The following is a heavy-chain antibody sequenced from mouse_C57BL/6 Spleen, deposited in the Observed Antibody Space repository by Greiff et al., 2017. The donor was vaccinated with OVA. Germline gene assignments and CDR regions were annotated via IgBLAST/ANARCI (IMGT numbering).Heavy chain of an antibody. Sequence: DVQLVESGGDLVKPGGSLKLSCAASGFTFSSYGMSWVRQTPDQRLEWVATISSGGSYTYYPDSVQGRFTISRDNAKNTLYLQMSSLKSEDTAMYYCAGHLYYSNYWFAYWGQGTLVTVSA. J-gene: IGHJ3*01. CDR1: GFTFSSYG. V-gene: IGHV5-6*01. D-gene: IGHD2-5*01. CDR2: ISSGGSYT. CDR3: AGHLYYSNYWFAY.